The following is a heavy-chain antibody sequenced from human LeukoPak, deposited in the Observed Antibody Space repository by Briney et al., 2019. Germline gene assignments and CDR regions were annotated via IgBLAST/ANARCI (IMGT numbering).Heavy chain of an antibody. CDR3: ARHLSGVTGYTYGRGIDY. D-gene: IGHD5-18*01. CDR2: INSDGSST. V-gene: IGHV3-74*01. J-gene: IGHJ4*02. CDR1: GFTFSSYW. Sequence: GGSLRLSCAASGFTFSSYWMHWVRQAPGKGLVWVSRINSDGSSTSYADSVKGRFTISRDNAKNTLYLQMNSLRAEDTAVYYCARHLSGVTGYTYGRGIDYWGQGTLVTVSS.